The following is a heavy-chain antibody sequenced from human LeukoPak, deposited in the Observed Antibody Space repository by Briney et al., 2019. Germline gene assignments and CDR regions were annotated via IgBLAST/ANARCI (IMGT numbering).Heavy chain of an antibody. V-gene: IGHV4-34*01. D-gene: IGHD6-13*01. CDR2: INHSGST. J-gene: IGHJ4*02. CDR3: ARDRRYSGTDY. CDR1: GGSFSGYY. Sequence: KASETLSLTCAVYGGSFSGYYWSWIRQPPGKGLEWIGEINHSGSTNYNPSLKSRVTISVDTSKNQFSLKLSSVTAADTAVYYCARDRRYSGTDYRGQGTLVTVSS.